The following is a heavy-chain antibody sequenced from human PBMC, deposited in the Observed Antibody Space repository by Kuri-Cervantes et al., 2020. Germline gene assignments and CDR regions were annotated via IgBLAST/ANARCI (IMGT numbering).Heavy chain of an antibody. CDR2: IYYSGST. J-gene: IGHJ4*02. Sequence: GSLRLSCAVYGGSFSGYYWSWIRQPPGKGLEWIGSIYYSGSTYYNPSLKSRVTISVDTSKNQFSLKLSSVTAADTAVYHCARHRPFNGATTFDYWGQGTLVTVSS. CDR3: ARHRPFNGATTFDY. D-gene: IGHD1-26*01. CDR1: GGSFSGYY. V-gene: IGHV4-34*01.